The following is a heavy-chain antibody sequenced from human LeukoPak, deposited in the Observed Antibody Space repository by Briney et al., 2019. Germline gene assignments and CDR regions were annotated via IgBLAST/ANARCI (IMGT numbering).Heavy chain of an antibody. CDR3: ARAFGSGLDY. V-gene: IGHV1-46*01. CDR2: INPGGGNT. CDR1: GYTFTNSY. J-gene: IGHJ4*02. Sequence: ASVKVSCKASGYTFTNSYIHWVRQAPGQGLEWMGLINPGGGNTNYAQKLQGRVTMTTDTSTSTAYMELRSLRSDDTAVYYCARAFGSGLDYWGQGTLVTVSS. D-gene: IGHD3-10*01.